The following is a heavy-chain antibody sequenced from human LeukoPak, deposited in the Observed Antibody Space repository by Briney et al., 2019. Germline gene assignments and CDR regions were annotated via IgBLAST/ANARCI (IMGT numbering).Heavy chain of an antibody. J-gene: IGHJ4*02. D-gene: IGHD3-9*01. CDR3: ARDVDWILFDY. CDR1: GFTFSTYW. V-gene: IGHV3-74*01. CDR2: VNREGTTS. Sequence: GGSLRLSCAASGFTFSTYWMHWVRQVPGKGLVWVSRVNREGTTSAYADSVNGRFTISRDNDKNTLYLQMNSLRVEDTAVYYCARDVDWILFDYWGQGTLVTVSS.